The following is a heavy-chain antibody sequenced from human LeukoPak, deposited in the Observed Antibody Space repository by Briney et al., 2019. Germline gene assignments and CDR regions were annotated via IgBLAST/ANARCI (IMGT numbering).Heavy chain of an antibody. J-gene: IGHJ4*02. D-gene: IGHD3-22*01. Sequence: GGSLRLSCAASGFTFSSYEMNWVRQAPGKGLEWVSYISSSGSTVYYADSVKGRFTISRDNAKNSLYLQMNSLRAEDTAVYYCARKGELSDSSGYYYVFDYWGQGTRVTVSS. V-gene: IGHV3-48*03. CDR1: GFTFSSYE. CDR3: ARKGELSDSSGYYYVFDY. CDR2: ISSSGSTV.